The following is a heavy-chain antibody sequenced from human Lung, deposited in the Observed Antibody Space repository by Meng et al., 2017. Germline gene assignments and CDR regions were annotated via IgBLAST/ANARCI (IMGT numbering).Heavy chain of an antibody. CDR1: GGSFSDYY. Sequence: VRLQHWGPGLLKPSEPLPLTCVVSGGSFSDYYWSWIRPPPGKGLEWIGEINHSGSTNYNPSLESRATISVDTSQNNLSLKLSSVTAADSAVYYCARGPTTMAHDFDYWGQGTLVTVSS. CDR2: INHSGST. D-gene: IGHD4-11*01. J-gene: IGHJ4*02. V-gene: IGHV4-34*01. CDR3: ARGPTTMAHDFDY.